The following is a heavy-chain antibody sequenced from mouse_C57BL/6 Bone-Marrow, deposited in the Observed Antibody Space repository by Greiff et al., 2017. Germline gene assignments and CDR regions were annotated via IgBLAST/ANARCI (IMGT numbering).Heavy chain of an antibody. Sequence: IQLQQPGAELVRPGTSVKLSCKASGYTFTSYWMHWVKQRPGQGLEWIGVIDPSDSYTNYNQKFKGKATLTVDTSSITAYMQLSSLTSEDAAVFYCSRFYYGSSMFAYWGQGTLVTVSA. CDR2: IDPSDSYT. J-gene: IGHJ3*01. CDR1: GYTFTSYW. V-gene: IGHV1-59*01. D-gene: IGHD1-1*01. CDR3: SRFYYGSSMFAY.